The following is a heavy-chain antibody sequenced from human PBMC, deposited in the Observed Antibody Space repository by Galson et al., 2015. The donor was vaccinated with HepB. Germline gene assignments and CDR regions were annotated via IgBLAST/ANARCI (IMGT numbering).Heavy chain of an antibody. J-gene: IGHJ4*02. V-gene: IGHV3-11*03. CDR3: ARHTLTATGRVDY. Sequence: LRLSCAAPGFTFSDYYMSWIRQAPGKGLEWLSYISSSTIYTNYADSVKGQVTISADKSISTAYLQWSSLKASDTAMYYCARHTLTATGRVDYWGQGALVTVSS. CDR2: ISSSTIYT. D-gene: IGHD6-13*01. CDR1: GFTFSDYY.